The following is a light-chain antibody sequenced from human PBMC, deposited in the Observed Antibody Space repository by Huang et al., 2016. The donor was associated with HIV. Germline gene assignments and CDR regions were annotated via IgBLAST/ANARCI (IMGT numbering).Light chain of an antibody. CDR2: EAS. CDR1: QGIGNS. Sequence: ERVLTQSPGTLSVSPGERVTLSCRTSQGIGNSLAWYQLRPGQAPRLLSYEASIRASKIPARFSGGGSEIDFTLTISGLQSEDSAIYYCQQYHEWPRTFGQGTKVEIK. V-gene: IGKV3-15*01. J-gene: IGKJ2*01. CDR3: QQYHEWPRT.